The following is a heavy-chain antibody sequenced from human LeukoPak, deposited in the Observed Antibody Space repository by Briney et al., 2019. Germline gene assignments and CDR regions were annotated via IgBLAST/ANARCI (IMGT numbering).Heavy chain of an antibody. CDR2: ISSSGSPI. Sequence: GGSLRLSCAASGFTFSSYEMNWVRQAPGKGLEWLSYISSSGSPIYFADSVKGRFTISRDNAKNSLYLRMNSLRAEDTAVYYCARSKDGYSVFDYWGQGNLVTVSS. D-gene: IGHD5-24*01. CDR1: GFTFSSYE. CDR3: ARSKDGYSVFDY. V-gene: IGHV3-48*03. J-gene: IGHJ4*02.